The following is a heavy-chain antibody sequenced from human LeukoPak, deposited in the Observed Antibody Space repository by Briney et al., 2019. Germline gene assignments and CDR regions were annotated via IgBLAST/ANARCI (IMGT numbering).Heavy chain of an antibody. Sequence: GESLKISCKGSGYSFTSYRIGWVRQMPGKGLEWMGIIYPGDSDTRYSPSFQGQVTISADKSISTAYLQWSSLKASDTAMYYCARHVAVTVTTNGMDVWGQGTTVTVSS. CDR2: IYPGDSDT. CDR3: ARHVAVTVTTNGMDV. CDR1: GYSFTSYR. V-gene: IGHV5-51*01. D-gene: IGHD4-17*01. J-gene: IGHJ6*02.